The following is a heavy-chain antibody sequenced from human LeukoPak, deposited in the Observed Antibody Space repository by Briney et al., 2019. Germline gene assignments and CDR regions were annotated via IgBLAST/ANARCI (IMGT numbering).Heavy chain of an antibody. V-gene: IGHV1-69*05. J-gene: IGHJ5*02. CDR2: IIPIFGTA. D-gene: IGHD1-1*01. CDR1: GGTFSSYA. Sequence: SVKVSCKASGGTFSSYAISWVRQAPGQGLEWMGGIIPIFGTANYAQKFQGRVTITTDESTSTAYMELSSLRSENTAVYYCARDALDKSPWFDPWGQGTLVTVSS. CDR3: ARDALDKSPWFDP.